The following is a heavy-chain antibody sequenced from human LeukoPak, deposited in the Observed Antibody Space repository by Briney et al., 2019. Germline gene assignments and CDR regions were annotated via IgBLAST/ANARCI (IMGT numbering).Heavy chain of an antibody. D-gene: IGHD3-10*01. Sequence: PGGSLRLSCAASGFTFSSYAIHWVRQAPGKGLEWVAVMSYDGNNKNYADSAKGRFTISRDNSKNTLYLQMNSLRAEDTAVYYCARDHDYYASGSSKFDPWGQGTLVTVSS. CDR1: GFTFSSYA. V-gene: IGHV3-30-3*01. CDR2: MSYDGNNK. CDR3: ARDHDYYASGSSKFDP. J-gene: IGHJ5*02.